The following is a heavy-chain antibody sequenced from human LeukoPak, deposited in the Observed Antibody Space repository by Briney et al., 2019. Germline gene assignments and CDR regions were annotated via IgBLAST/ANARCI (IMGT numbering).Heavy chain of an antibody. CDR2: IYPRDGST. Sequence: ASVKVSCKASGYTFTSNYIHWVRQAPGQGLEWMGMIYPRDGSTSYAQKFQGRVTVTRDTSTSTVHMELSGLRAEDTAVYFCARGGGLDVWGQGATVTVSS. V-gene: IGHV1-46*01. CDR3: ARGGGLDV. D-gene: IGHD3-16*01. CDR1: GYTFTSNY. J-gene: IGHJ6*02.